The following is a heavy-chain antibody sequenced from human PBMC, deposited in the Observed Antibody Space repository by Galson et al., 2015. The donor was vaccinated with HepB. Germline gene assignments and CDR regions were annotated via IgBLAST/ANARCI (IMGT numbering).Heavy chain of an antibody. J-gene: IGHJ6*02. CDR2: ISYDGSNK. D-gene: IGHD5-24*01. Sequence: SLRLSCAASKFTFNDYGIHWVRQAPGKGLEWVAVISYDGSNKYYADSAKGRFTISRDNPRNRLSLQMNSLRDEDTAVYYCAKSFRSREYFYYGMDVWGQGTTVTVSS. CDR1: KFTFNDYG. V-gene: IGHV3-30*18. CDR3: AKSFRSREYFYYGMDV.